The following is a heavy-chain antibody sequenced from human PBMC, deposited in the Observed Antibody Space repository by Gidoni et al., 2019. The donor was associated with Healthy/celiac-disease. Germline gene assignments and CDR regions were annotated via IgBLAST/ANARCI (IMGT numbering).Heavy chain of an antibody. CDR3: ARDGLPSIAARIPTFGFDL. CDR1: GGSISSYY. Sequence: QVQLQESGPGLVKPSETLSLTCTVSGGSISSYYWSWIRQPPGKGLEWIGYIYYSGSTNYNPSLKSRVTISVDTSKNQFSLKLSSVTAADTAVYYCARDGLPSIAARIPTFGFDLWGRGTLVTVSS. D-gene: IGHD6-6*01. CDR2: IYYSGST. V-gene: IGHV4-59*01. J-gene: IGHJ2*01.